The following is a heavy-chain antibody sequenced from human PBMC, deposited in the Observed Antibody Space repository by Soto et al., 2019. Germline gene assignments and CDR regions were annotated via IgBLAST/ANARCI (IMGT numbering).Heavy chain of an antibody. CDR2: IYYSGST. Sequence: QVQLQESGPGLVKPSQTLSLTCTVSGGSISSGDYYWSWIRQPPGKGLEWIGYIYYSGSTYYNPSLKSRDIISLDTSKNQFSLKLSSVTAADTAVYYCARCPRGLLRLDYWGQGTLVTVSS. D-gene: IGHD2-21*02. V-gene: IGHV4-30-4*01. J-gene: IGHJ4*02. CDR3: ARCPRGLLRLDY. CDR1: GGSISSGDYY.